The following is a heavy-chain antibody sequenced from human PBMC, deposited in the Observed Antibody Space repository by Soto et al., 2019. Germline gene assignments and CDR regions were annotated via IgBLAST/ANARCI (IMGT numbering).Heavy chain of an antibody. J-gene: IGHJ5*02. Sequence: QVQLQQSGPGLVRPSEALTLTCDVSGASITDNYWSWIRQPPGKGPEWIGYVHYSGLANYNPALKRLVTIEMETSKTRLFLKVDTVTAEDTAVYYCARALDYDFWGGRNWFDPWGQGILVTVSS. V-gene: IGHV4-59*01. CDR3: ARALDYDFWGGRNWFDP. D-gene: IGHD3-3*01. CDR1: GASITDNY. CDR2: VHYSGLA.